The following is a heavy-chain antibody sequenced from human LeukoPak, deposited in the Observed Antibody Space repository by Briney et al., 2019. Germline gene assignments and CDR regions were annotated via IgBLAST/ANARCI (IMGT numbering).Heavy chain of an antibody. D-gene: IGHD6-13*01. V-gene: IGHV3-30*03. Sequence: GGSLRLSCAASGFTFSTYGMQWVRQAPGRGLDWVAVISKDGSKKYYADSVKGRFTISRDNSKNMLYLQMNSLRSEDSAVYYCARAEPIAATGTPDYWGQGILVTVSS. J-gene: IGHJ4*02. CDR3: ARAEPIAATGTPDY. CDR2: ISKDGSKK. CDR1: GFTFSTYG.